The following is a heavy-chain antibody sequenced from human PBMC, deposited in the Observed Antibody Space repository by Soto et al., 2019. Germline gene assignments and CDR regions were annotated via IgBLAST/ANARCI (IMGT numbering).Heavy chain of an antibody. CDR2: INHSGST. D-gene: IGHD7-27*01. CDR1: GGSFSGYY. Sequence: QVQLQQCGAGLLKPSETLSLTCTVYGGSFSGYYWSWIRQPPWKWLEWIGEINHSGSTNYNPSLKSRVTISVEMSKNQLSLNLTSVTAADTAVYYCARVKHFLTFSYFYGMDVWGQGTTVTVAS. CDR3: ARVKHFLTFSYFYGMDV. V-gene: IGHV4-34*01. J-gene: IGHJ6*02.